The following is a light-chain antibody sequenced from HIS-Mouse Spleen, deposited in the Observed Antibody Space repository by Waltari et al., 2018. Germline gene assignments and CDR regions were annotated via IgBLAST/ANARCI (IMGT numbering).Light chain of an antibody. CDR2: EDS. CDR3: YSTDSSGNHRV. CDR1: ALPKKY. J-gene: IGLJ2*01. Sequence: SYELTQPPSVSVSPGQTARITCSGDALPKKYAYWYQQKSGQAPVMLIYEDSKRPSGIPEEFSGSSSGTMATLTISGAQVEDEADYYCYSTDSSGNHRVFGGGTKLTVL. V-gene: IGLV3-10*01.